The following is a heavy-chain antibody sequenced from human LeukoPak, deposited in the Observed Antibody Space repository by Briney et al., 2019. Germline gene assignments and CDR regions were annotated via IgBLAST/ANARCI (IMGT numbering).Heavy chain of an antibody. D-gene: IGHD6-19*01. J-gene: IGHJ5*02. V-gene: IGHV4-39*01. Sequence: SETLSLTCTVSGGSISSSSYYWGWLRQPPGTGLEWIGSIYYSGSTYYNPSLKSRVTISVDTSKNQFSLKLSSVTAADTAVYYCARLGSSGWYTNCWFDPWGQGTLVTVSS. CDR2: IYYSGST. CDR1: GGSISSSSYY. CDR3: ARLGSSGWYTNCWFDP.